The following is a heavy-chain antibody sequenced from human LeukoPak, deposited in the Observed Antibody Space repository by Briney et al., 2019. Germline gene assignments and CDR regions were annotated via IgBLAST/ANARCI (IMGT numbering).Heavy chain of an antibody. J-gene: IGHJ4*02. CDR2: INPNSGGT. D-gene: IGHD3-22*01. V-gene: IGHV1-2*02. CDR3: ARDSAMIVVVITNRQDY. Sequence: GASVKVSRKASGYTFTRYYMHWVRQAPGQGLEWMGWINPNSGGTNYAQKFQGRVTMTRDTSISTAYMELSRLRSDDTAVYYCARDSAMIVVVITNRQDYWGQGTLATVSS. CDR1: GYTFTRYY.